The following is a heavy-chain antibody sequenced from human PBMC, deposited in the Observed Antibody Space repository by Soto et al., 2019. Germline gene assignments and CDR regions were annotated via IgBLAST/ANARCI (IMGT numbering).Heavy chain of an antibody. Sequence: GSLRLSCAASGFTFSSYSMNWVRQAPGKGLEWVSYISSSSSTIYYADSVKGRFTISRDNAKNSLYLQMNSLRDEDTAVYYCARDRYYGYVWGSYRSEVAFDIWGQGTMVTVSS. CDR3: ARDRYYGYVWGSYRSEVAFDI. CDR2: ISSSSSTI. J-gene: IGHJ3*02. D-gene: IGHD3-16*02. CDR1: GFTFSSYS. V-gene: IGHV3-48*02.